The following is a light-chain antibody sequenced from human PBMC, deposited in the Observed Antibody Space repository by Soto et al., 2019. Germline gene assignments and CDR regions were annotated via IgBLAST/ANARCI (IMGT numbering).Light chain of an antibody. CDR2: VNT. Sequence: QSALTQPPSVSGAPGQTITISCTGSSSNIGADFGVHWYQQLPGAAPKLVIFVNTNRPSGVPERFSGSKSGTSASLAITGLQAEDEADYYCQSYDRSLSGWVFGTGTKSPS. CDR3: QSYDRSLSGWV. V-gene: IGLV1-40*01. CDR1: SSNIGADFG. J-gene: IGLJ3*02.